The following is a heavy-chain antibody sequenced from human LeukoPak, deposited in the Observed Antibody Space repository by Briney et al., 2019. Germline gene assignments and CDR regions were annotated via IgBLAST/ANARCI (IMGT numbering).Heavy chain of an antibody. CDR1: GFTFSTFS. CDR2: INSNSYI. V-gene: IGHV3-21*01. CDR3: AREGGFCFGETCRYFDY. D-gene: IGHD2-15*01. J-gene: IGHJ4*02. Sequence: GGSLRLSCAASGFTFSTFSMTWVRQAPGKGLEWVASINSNSYIYYADSVKGRFTISRDNAKNSLYLQMNSLGAEDTAVYYCAREGGFCFGETCRYFDYWGQGTLVTVSS.